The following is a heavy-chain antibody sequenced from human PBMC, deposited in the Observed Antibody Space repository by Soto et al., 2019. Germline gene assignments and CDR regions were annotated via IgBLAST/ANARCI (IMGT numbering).Heavy chain of an antibody. CDR2: IRGFSPYT. Sequence: WWSLRVCCVSSGFTFRTYTMNWVRQAPGKGLEWVSGIRGFSPYTFYAESVKGRFTISRDNAKNSLYLQMNSLRAEDTAVYYCARDRGYDAHDYYYNAMDVWGQGTTVTVSS. CDR3: ARDRGYDAHDYYYNAMDV. J-gene: IGHJ6*02. CDR1: GFTFRTYT. D-gene: IGHD2-15*01. V-gene: IGHV3-21*01.